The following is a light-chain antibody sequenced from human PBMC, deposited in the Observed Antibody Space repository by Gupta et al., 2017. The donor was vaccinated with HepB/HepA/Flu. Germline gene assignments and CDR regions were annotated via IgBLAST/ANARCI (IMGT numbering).Light chain of an antibody. CDR2: QDS. V-gene: IGLV3-1*01. CDR1: KLGDKY. Sequence: SYELTQPPSVSVSPGQTASITGSGDKLGDKYACWYQKKPGQSPALVIYQDSKRPSGIPERFSGSNSGNTATLTISGTQAMDEADYYGQAWDSSTGGFGGGTKRTVL. J-gene: IGLJ2*01. CDR3: QAWDSSTGG.